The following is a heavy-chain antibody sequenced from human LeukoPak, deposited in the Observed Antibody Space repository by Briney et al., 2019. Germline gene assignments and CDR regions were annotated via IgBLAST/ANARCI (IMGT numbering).Heavy chain of an antibody. J-gene: IGHJ4*02. CDR1: GFTFRSYQ. CDR3: ARFAYGGKVDY. CDR2: ISSSGSTI. D-gene: IGHD4-23*01. V-gene: IGHV3-48*03. Sequence: PGGFLRLFCAASGFTFRSYQLNYVRQAPGKGLEWVSYISSSGSTIYYADSVKGRFTISRDNAKNSLFLQMNSLRAEDTALYYSARFAYGGKVDYWGQGTLVTVSS.